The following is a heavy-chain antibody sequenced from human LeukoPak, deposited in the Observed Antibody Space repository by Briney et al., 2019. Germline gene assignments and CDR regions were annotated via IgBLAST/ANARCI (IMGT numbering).Heavy chain of an antibody. J-gene: IGHJ4*02. V-gene: IGHV4-34*01. D-gene: IGHD4-17*01. CDR3: ARHSYGDYVVYFDY. CDR2: INHRGST. Sequence: SETLSLTCAGYGGSFSGYYWSWIRQPPGKGVEGMGEINHRGSTNYNPCLKSGGTISLDTSKNQLSLKLSSVTAAETAVYYCARHSYGDYVVYFDYWGQGTLVTVSS. CDR1: GGSFSGYY.